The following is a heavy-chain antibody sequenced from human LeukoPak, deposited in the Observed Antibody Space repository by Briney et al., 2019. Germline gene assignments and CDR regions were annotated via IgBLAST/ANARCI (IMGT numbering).Heavy chain of an antibody. D-gene: IGHD5-24*01. CDR1: GFTFSSYW. J-gene: IGHJ4*02. CDR3: ARETPRRGETRDGYR. CDR2: IKQDGSEK. V-gene: IGHV3-7*01. Sequence: GGSLRLSCAASGFTFSSYWMSWVRQAPGKGLEWVANIKQDGSEKYYVDSVKGRFTISRDNPKNLLFLQINSLRVEDTAVYYCARETPRRGETRDGYRWGQGTVVTVSS.